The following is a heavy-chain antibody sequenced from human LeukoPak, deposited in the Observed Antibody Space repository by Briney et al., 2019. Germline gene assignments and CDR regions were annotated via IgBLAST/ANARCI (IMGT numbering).Heavy chain of an antibody. J-gene: IGHJ4*02. Sequence: PGGSRLLSCAASGFTFSSYAMSWVRQAPGKGLEWVSAISGSGGSTYYADSVKGRFTISRDNSKNTLYLQMNSLRAEDTAVYYCAKGWGGYSFFDYWEQGTLVTVSS. CDR3: AKGWGGYSFFDY. V-gene: IGHV3-23*01. D-gene: IGHD3-3*01. CDR1: GFTFSSYA. CDR2: ISGSGGST.